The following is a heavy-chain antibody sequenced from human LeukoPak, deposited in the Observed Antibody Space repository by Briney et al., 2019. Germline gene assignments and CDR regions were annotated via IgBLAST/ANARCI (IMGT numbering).Heavy chain of an antibody. D-gene: IGHD1-26*01. CDR3: AAGAYSGSYISFDY. CDR1: GASMSSVRNF. J-gene: IGHJ4*02. V-gene: IGHV4-61*02. CDR2: TYNTGST. Sequence: SETLSLTCSVSGASMSSVRNFWSWIRQSAEKGLEWIGRTYNTGSTNYNPSFKGRVTISIDTSKNQFSLNLSSVTAADTAVYYCAAGAYSGSYISFDYWGQGALVTVSS.